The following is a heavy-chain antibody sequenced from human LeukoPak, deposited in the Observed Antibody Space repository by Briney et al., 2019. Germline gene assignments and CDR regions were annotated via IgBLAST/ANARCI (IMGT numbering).Heavy chain of an antibody. V-gene: IGHV4-61*01. CDR2: VYYSGST. D-gene: IGHD3-22*01. CDR1: GVSVRSDSYY. J-gene: IGHJ3*01. Sequence: SETLSLTCTVSGVSVRSDSYYWGWIRQPPGKGLEWIGYVYYSGSTNYNPSLKSRVTISVDTSKNQFSLKLRSVTAADTAVYYCVREAATDYYDSSGYYRQTEVFDAWGQGTMVTVSS. CDR3: VREAATDYYDSSGYYRQTEVFDA.